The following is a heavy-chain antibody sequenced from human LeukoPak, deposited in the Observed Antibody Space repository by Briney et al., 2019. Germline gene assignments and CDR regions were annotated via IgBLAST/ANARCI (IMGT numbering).Heavy chain of an antibody. CDR2: IYYSGST. D-gene: IGHD4-23*01. V-gene: IGHV4-59*08. CDR1: GGSISSYY. CDR3: ARQSTDYGGPSGLDY. J-gene: IGHJ4*02. Sequence: SETLSLTCTGSGGSISSYYWSWIRQPPGKGLEWIGYIYYSGSTNYNPSLKSRVPISVDTSKNHFSLKLSSVTAADTAVYYCARQSTDYGGPSGLDYWGQGTLVTVSS.